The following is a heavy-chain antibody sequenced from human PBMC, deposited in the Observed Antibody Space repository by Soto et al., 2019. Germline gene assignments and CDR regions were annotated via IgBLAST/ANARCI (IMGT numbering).Heavy chain of an antibody. CDR2: IYQSGIT. CDR3: ARDGHYDSSGIMDV. D-gene: IGHD3-22*01. CDR1: GDSVSRSTW. V-gene: IGHV4-4*02. Sequence: QVQLEESGPGLVKASGTLSLTCTVSGDSVSRSTWWSWVRQTPEKGLEWIGEIYQSGITHYSPSLKSRVAISIEKSKNQFSLKMTSVTAADTAVYYFARDGHYDSSGIMDVWGQGTSVTVS. J-gene: IGHJ6*02.